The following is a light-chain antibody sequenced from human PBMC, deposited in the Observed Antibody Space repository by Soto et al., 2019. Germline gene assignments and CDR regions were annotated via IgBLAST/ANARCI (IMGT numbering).Light chain of an antibody. CDR1: SSDVGGYNY. CDR2: EVS. CDR3: NSYTSSSTYV. Sequence: ALTQPASVSGSPGQSITISCTGTSSDVGGYNYVSWYQQHPGKAPKLMIYEVSNRPSGVSNRFSGSKSGNTASLTISGLQAEDEADYYCNSYTSSSTYVFGTGTKVTVL. J-gene: IGLJ1*01. V-gene: IGLV2-14*01.